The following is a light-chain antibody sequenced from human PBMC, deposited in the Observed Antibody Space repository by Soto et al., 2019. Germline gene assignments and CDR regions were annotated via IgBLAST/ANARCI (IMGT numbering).Light chain of an antibody. CDR1: QIISSW. CDR2: KAS. CDR3: QQYSSYSRT. V-gene: IGKV1-5*03. J-gene: IGKJ1*01. Sequence: DIQMTQSPSTLSGSVGDRVTITCRASQIISSWLAWYQQKPGKAPKLLIYKASTLKSGVPSRFSGSGSGTEFTLTISSLQPDDFATYYCQQYSSYSRTFGQGTKVEIK.